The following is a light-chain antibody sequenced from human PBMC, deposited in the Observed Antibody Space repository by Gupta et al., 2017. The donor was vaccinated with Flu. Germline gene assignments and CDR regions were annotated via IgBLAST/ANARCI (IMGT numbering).Light chain of an antibody. Sequence: ISCRSSQSLVYRDGNIYLHWFQQRPGQSPRRLIYQVSHRESGVPDRFSGSGSGTDFTLKISSVEAEDVGIYYCMQGSRWPWAFGQGTKVEI. V-gene: IGKV2-30*01. CDR2: QVS. CDR3: MQGSRWPWA. J-gene: IGKJ1*01. CDR1: QSLVYRDGNIY.